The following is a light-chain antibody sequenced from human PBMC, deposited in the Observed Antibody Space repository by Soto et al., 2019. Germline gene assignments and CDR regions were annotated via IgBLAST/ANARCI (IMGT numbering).Light chain of an antibody. Sequence: EIVMTQSPATLSVSPGERATLSCRASQSVSNHLAWYQQKPGQAPRLLIYGASTRATGIPARFIGSGSGTDFTLTISSLQSEDFAVYYCQQYDNWPPWTFGQGTKVEIK. CDR3: QQYDNWPPWT. V-gene: IGKV3-15*01. CDR2: GAS. J-gene: IGKJ1*01. CDR1: QSVSNH.